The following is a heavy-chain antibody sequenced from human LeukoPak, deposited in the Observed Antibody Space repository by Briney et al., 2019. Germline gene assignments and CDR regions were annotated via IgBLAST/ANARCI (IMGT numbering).Heavy chain of an antibody. J-gene: IGHJ4*02. D-gene: IGHD3-10*01. V-gene: IGHV4-61*02. CDR3: ARDHSDGSGTK. CDR2: IYTSGSI. CDR1: GGSISSGSYY. Sequence: SQTLSLTCTVSGGSISSGSYYWSWIRQPAGKGLEWIGRIYTSGSINYNPSLKSRVTISVDTSKNQFSLKLSSVTAADTAVNYCARDHSDGSGTKWGQGTLVTVSS.